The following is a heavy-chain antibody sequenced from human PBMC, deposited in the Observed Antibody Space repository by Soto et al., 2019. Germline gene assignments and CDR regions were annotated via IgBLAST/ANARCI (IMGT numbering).Heavy chain of an antibody. J-gene: IGHJ5*02. D-gene: IGHD6-6*01. CDR2: INHSGST. V-gene: IGHV4-34*01. Sequence: QVQLQQWGAGLLKPSETLSLTCAVYGGSFSGYYWSWIRQPPGKGLEWIGEINHSGSTNYNPSLKSRVTISGDTSKNQFALELSSVTAADTAVYYCARGNPYSSSSGGWFDPWGQGTLVTVSS. CDR3: ARGNPYSSSSGGWFDP. CDR1: GGSFSGYY.